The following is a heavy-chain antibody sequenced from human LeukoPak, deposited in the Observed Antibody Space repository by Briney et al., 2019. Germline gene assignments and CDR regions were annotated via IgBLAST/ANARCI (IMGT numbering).Heavy chain of an antibody. CDR1: GYTFTSYY. CDR3: ANTRDGHNGNYFDY. J-gene: IGHJ4*02. CDR2: INPNGGST. V-gene: IGHV1-46*01. D-gene: IGHD5-24*01. Sequence: ASVKVSCKASGYTFTSYYMHWLRQAPGQGLEWLGRINPNGGSTSYAPKFQGRVTMTSDTSTSTVYMQLSSLSSEDTAIYYCANTRDGHNGNYFDYWGQGTLVTVSS.